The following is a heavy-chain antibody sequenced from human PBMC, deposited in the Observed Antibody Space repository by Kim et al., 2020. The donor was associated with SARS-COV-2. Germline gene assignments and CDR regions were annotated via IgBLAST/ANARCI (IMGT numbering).Heavy chain of an antibody. J-gene: IGHJ4*02. CDR1: GFSFSSYA. Sequence: GGSLRLSCAASGFSFSSYAMSWVRQAPGKGLEWVSCISGSGGTTYFADSVKGRFTISRDSSKNMVYLQMKRLRAEDTAVYYCAKVSDSSGYYPFDYWGQG. CDR2: ISGSGGTT. D-gene: IGHD3-22*01. V-gene: IGHV3-23*01. CDR3: AKVSDSSGYYPFDY.